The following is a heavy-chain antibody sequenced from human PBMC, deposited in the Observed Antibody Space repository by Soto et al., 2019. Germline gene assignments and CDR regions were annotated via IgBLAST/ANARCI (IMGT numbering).Heavy chain of an antibody. D-gene: IGHD6-6*01. Sequence: SVKVSCKASGGTFSAYGFSWVRQAPGQGLEWVGGLIPIFATANYAQKFQGRVTITAGESTGTAYMELRSLRTDDTALYYCARERYIPARPRPLGLFDYWGQGTLVTVSS. V-gene: IGHV1-69*13. CDR3: ARERYIPARPRPLGLFDY. CDR1: GGTFSAYG. J-gene: IGHJ4*02. CDR2: LIPIFATA.